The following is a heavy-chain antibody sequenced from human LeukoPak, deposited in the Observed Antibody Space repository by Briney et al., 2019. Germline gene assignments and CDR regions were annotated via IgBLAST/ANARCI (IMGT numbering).Heavy chain of an antibody. Sequence: GGSLRLSCSASGFTFSSYAMHWVRQAPGKGLEYVSAISSNGGSTYYADSVKGRFTISRDNSKNTLYLQMSSLRAEDTAVYYCAKEQSGYDLYLADYWGQGTLVTVSS. CDR1: GFTFSSYA. V-gene: IGHV3-64D*09. J-gene: IGHJ4*02. D-gene: IGHD5-12*01. CDR3: AKEQSGYDLYLADY. CDR2: ISSNGGST.